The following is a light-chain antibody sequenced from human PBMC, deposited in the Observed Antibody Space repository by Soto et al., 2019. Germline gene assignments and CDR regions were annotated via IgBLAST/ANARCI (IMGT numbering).Light chain of an antibody. V-gene: IGKV1-16*01. CDR2: GAS. J-gene: IGKJ4*01. CDR1: QGIGTY. Sequence: DILMTQSPSSLSASVGDRVTITCQASQGIGTYLAWFQQRPGKAPKSLIYGASTLESGVTSRFSGSGSGTDFTLTISSLEPEDFATYYCQHHNSYPSTFGGGTKVEIK. CDR3: QHHNSYPST.